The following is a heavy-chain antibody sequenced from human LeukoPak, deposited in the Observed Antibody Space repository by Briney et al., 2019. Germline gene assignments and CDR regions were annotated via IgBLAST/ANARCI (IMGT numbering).Heavy chain of an antibody. CDR2: IYSGGST. D-gene: IGHD3-22*01. V-gene: IGHV3-66*01. J-gene: IGHJ4*02. CDR1: GFTVSSNY. CDR3: ARDNYDSSGYYSFDY. Sequence: GGSLRLSCAASGFTVSSNYMSWVRQAPGKGLEWVSVIYSGGSTYYADSVKGRFTISRDNSKNTLYLQMNSLRAEDTAVYYCARDNYDSSGYYSFDYWGQGTLVTVSS.